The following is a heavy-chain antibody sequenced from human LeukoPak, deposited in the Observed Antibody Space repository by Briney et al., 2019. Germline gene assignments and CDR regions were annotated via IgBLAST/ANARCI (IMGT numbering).Heavy chain of an antibody. Sequence: PSETLSLPCTVSGGSISSYYWSWIRQPPGKGLECIGYIYYSGSTNYNPSLKSRVTISVDTSKNQFSLKLSSVTAADTAVYYCARSLGSGYAFDIWGQGTMVTVSS. CDR2: IYYSGST. D-gene: IGHD3-22*01. V-gene: IGHV4-59*01. J-gene: IGHJ3*02. CDR1: GGSISSYY. CDR3: ARSLGSGYAFDI.